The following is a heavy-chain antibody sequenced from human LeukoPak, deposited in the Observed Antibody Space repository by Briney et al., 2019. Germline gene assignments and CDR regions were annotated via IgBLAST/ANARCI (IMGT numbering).Heavy chain of an antibody. CDR3: ARENRGYIYCYFEY. Sequence: GGSLRLSCAASGFTFSSYEMNWVRQAPGKGLEWVSYISSSGSTIYYADSVKGRFTISRDNAKSTLYLQMNSLRAEDTAVYYCARENRGYIYCYFEYWGRGNLVTVSS. CDR1: GFTFSSYE. J-gene: IGHJ4*02. CDR2: ISSSGSTI. D-gene: IGHD5-18*01. V-gene: IGHV3-48*03.